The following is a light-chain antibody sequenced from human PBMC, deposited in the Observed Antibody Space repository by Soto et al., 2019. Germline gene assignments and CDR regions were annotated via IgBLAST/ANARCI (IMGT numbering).Light chain of an antibody. J-gene: IGKJ1*01. CDR1: QSISSS. V-gene: IGKV3-20*01. CDR2: DAS. Sequence: EIVLTQSPGTLSLSPGERATLSCRASQSISSSLAWYQQKPGLAPTLLISDASNRASGVPDRFTGGGSGTEFSLTIRRLEPEDFAVYYCQQYSSSWTFGQGTKVDIK. CDR3: QQYSSSWT.